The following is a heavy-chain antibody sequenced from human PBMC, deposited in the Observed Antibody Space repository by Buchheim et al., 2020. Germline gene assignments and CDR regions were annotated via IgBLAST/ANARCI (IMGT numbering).Heavy chain of an antibody. CDR2: IRYDGSNK. J-gene: IGHJ4*02. CDR3: AKVKVGNRGYYFDY. CDR1: GFTFSSYG. D-gene: IGHD1-26*01. V-gene: IGHV3-30*02. Sequence: QVQLVESGGGVVQPGRSLRLSCAASGFTFSSYGMHWVRQAPGKGLEWVAFIRYDGSNKHYADSVKGRFTISRDNSKNTLYLQMNSLRAEDTAVYYCAKVKVGNRGYYFDYWGQGTL.